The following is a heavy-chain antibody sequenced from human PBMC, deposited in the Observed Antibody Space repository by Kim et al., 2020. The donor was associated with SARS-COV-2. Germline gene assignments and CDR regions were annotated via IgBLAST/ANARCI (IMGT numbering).Heavy chain of an antibody. Sequence: STIHYADSVQGRLTVSRDKAKNSLYLQMNSLRAEDTAIYFCTRENFWYFDLWGRGTLVTVSS. J-gene: IGHJ2*01. V-gene: IGHV3-48*01. CDR3: TRENFWYFDL. CDR2: STI. D-gene: IGHD1-7*01.